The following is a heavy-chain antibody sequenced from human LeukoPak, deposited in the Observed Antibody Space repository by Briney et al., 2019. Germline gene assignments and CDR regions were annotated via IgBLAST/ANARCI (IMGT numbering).Heavy chain of an antibody. J-gene: IGHJ2*01. CDR3: ARRSVPHRYFDL. D-gene: IGHD6-6*01. Sequence: SETLSLTCTVSGGSIGSYYWSWIRQPPEKGLEWIGYIYYSGSTNYNPSLKSRVTISLDTSKNQFSLKLRSVTAADTAVYYCARRSVPHRYFDLWGRGTLVTVSS. CDR2: IYYSGST. V-gene: IGHV4-59*08. CDR1: GGSIGSYY.